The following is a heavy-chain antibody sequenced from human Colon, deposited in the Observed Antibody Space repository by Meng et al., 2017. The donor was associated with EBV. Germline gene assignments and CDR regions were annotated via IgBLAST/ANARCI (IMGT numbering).Heavy chain of an antibody. CDR3: LRGSGGSV. D-gene: IGHD3-10*01. Sequence: QVQVQESGPGLVKPSQTLSLTCTVSGGSMSSSNWWGWIRQPPGKGLEWIGYIYYSGSTYYNPPLKSRVTMSVDTSKNQFSLKLTSVTAADTAVYHCLRGSGGSVWGQGTLVTVSS. J-gene: IGHJ1*01. V-gene: IGHV4-28*02. CDR1: GGSMSSSNW. CDR2: IYYSGST.